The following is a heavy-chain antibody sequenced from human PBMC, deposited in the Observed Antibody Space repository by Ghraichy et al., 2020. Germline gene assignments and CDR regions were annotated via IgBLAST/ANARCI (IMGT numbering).Heavy chain of an antibody. CDR3: ARLRTYYYGSGKGVY. CDR2: INHSGST. V-gene: IGHV4-34*01. CDR1: GGSFSGYY. D-gene: IGHD3-10*01. Sequence: SETLSLTCAVYGGSFSGYYWSWIRQPPGKGLEWIGEINHSGSTNYNPSLKSRVTISVDTSKNQFSLKLSSVTAADTAVYYCARLRTYYYGSGKGVYWGQGTLVTVSS. J-gene: IGHJ4*02.